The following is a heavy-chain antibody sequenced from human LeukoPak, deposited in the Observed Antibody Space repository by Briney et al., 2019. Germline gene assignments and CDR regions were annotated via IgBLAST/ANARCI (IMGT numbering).Heavy chain of an antibody. CDR2: IKSKTDGGTT. CDR3: TTDPDTIFGLYYFDY. D-gene: IGHD3-3*01. J-gene: IGHJ4*02. CDR1: GFTFTSYS. V-gene: IGHV3-15*07. Sequence: PGGSLRLSCAASGFTFTSYSMNWVRQAPGKGLEWVGRIKSKTDGGTTDYAAPVKGRFTISRDDSKNTLYLQMNSLKTEDTAVYYCTTDPDTIFGLYYFDYWGQGTLVTVSS.